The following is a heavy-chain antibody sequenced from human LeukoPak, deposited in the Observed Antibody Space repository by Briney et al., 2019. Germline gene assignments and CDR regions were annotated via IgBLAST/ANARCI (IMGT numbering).Heavy chain of an antibody. CDR1: GFIFSNYA. D-gene: IGHD3-16*01. V-gene: IGHV3-23*01. Sequence: PGGSLRLSCAGSGFIFSNYAMSWVRQAPGKGLEWVSDIKGNGFDTYYADSVKGRFTVSRDNSKNTLSLQMNSLSAEDTAVYYCAKDTGPLMITFGGVVISYFDYWGQGALVTVSS. CDR3: AKDTGPLMITFGGVVISYFDY. J-gene: IGHJ4*02. CDR2: IKGNGFDT.